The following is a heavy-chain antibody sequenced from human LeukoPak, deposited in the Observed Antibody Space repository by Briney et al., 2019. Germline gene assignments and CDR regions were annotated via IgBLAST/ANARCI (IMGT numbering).Heavy chain of an antibody. V-gene: IGHV1-69*02. CDR3: ARIGVIGDYEEVDY. CDR1: GGTFSSYT. CDR2: IIPILGIA. D-gene: IGHD4-17*01. J-gene: IGHJ4*02. Sequence: ASVKVSCKASGGTFSSYTISWVRQAPGQGLEWMGRIIPILGIANYAQKFQGRVTITGDKSTSTAYMELSSLRSEDTAVYYCARIGVIGDYEEVDYWGQGTLVTVSS.